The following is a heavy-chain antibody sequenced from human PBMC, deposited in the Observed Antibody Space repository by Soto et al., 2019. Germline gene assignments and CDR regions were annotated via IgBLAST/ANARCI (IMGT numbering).Heavy chain of an antibody. V-gene: IGHV1-3*01. CDR2: INAGNGNT. D-gene: IGHD5-18*01. Sequence: ASVKVSCKASGYTFTSYAMHWVRQAPGQRLEWMGWINAGNGNTKYSQKFQGRVTITRDTSASTAYMELSSLRSEDTAVYYCAISQTVQIWLPGYWGPGTLVTVSS. CDR3: AISQTVQIWLPGY. CDR1: GYTFTSYA. J-gene: IGHJ4*02.